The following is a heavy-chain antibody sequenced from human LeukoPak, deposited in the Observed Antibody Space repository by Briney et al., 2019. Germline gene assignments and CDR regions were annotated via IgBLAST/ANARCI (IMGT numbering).Heavy chain of an antibody. V-gene: IGHV1-18*01. Sequence: ASVKVSCKASGYTFTSYGISWVRQAPGQGLEWMGWISAYNGNTNYAQKLQGRVTMTTDTSTSTACMELRSLRSDDTAVYYCARDIPYYYDSSGHIVNYYYYGMDVWGQGTTVTVSS. CDR3: ARDIPYYYDSSGHIVNYYYYGMDV. J-gene: IGHJ6*02. CDR2: ISAYNGNT. CDR1: GYTFTSYG. D-gene: IGHD3-22*01.